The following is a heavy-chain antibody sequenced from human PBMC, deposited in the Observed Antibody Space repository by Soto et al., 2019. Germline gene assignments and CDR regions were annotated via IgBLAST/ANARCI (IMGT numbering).Heavy chain of an antibody. Sequence: EVQLVESGGGLVKPGGSLRLSCAASGITFHNAWMTWVRQAPGKGLEWVGRIKSKTDGGTTDYAAPVIGRFTISRDDSKNTLYQQKNRLKTEYTAVYYGGKDAVTFGGGVPEDYWGQGTLVTVSS. V-gene: IGHV3-15*01. CDR2: IKSKTDGGTT. CDR1: GITFHNAW. D-gene: IGHD3-16*01. CDR3: GKDAVTFGGGVPEDY. J-gene: IGHJ4*02.